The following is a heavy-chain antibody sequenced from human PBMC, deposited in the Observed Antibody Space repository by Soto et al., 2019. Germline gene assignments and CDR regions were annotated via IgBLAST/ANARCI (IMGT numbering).Heavy chain of an antibody. CDR3: ARHVGPSVLPSIAARPTYYYYGMDV. CDR1: GYSFTGYW. J-gene: IGHJ6*02. Sequence: PGESLKISWKGSGYSFTGYWISWVRQMPGKGLEWMGRIDPSDSYTNYSPSFQGYVTISADKSISTAYLQWSSLKASHTAMYYCARHVGPSVLPSIAARPTYYYYGMDVWGQGTTVTVSS. V-gene: IGHV5-10-1*01. CDR2: IDPSDSYT. D-gene: IGHD6-6*01.